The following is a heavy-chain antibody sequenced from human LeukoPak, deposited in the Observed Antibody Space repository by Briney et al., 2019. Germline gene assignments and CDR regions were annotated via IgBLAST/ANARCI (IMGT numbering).Heavy chain of an antibody. V-gene: IGHV4-59*01. CDR1: GGSISSYY. D-gene: IGHD3-10*01. J-gene: IGHJ6*03. CDR2: IYYSGST. Sequence: SETLSLTCAVYGGSISSYYWSWIRQPPGKGLEWIGYIYYSGSTNYNPSLKSRVTISVDTSKNQFSLKLSSVTAADTAVYYCARTPVLLDDMDVWGKGTTVTVSS. CDR3: ARTPVLLDDMDV.